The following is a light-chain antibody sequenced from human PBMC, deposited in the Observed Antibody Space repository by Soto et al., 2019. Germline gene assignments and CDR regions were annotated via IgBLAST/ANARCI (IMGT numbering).Light chain of an antibody. CDR1: LNINNF. V-gene: IGKV3-11*01. CDR2: DAS. J-gene: IGKJ4*01. CDR3: QQRRNWPIT. Sequence: EIVLTQSPATLSLSPGERATLSCRASLNINNFLAWYQQRPGQVPRLLIYDASNRATGVPARFSGSGSGTDFTLTISNIEPEDFAVYYCQQRRNWPITFGGGTKVEIK.